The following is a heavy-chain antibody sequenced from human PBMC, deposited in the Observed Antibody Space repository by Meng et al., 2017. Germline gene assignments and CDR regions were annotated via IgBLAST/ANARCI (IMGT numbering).Heavy chain of an antibody. J-gene: IGHJ4*02. D-gene: IGHD1-20*01. CDR3: ARVTCCEARPTDY. Sequence: GESLKISCAASGFTFSSYSMNWVRQAPGKGLEWVSSISSSSSYIYYADSVKGRFTISRDNAKNSLYLQMNSLRAEDTAVYYCARVTCCEARPTDYWGQGTLVTVSS. V-gene: IGHV3-21*01. CDR2: ISSSSSYI. CDR1: GFTFSSYS.